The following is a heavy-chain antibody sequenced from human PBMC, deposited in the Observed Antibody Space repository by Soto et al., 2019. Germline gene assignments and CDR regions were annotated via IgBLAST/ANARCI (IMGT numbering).Heavy chain of an antibody. D-gene: IGHD6-19*01. Sequence: GGSLRLSCAASGFTFSSYAMHWVRQAPGKGLEWVAVISYDGSNKYYADSVKGRFTMSRDNSKNTLYLQMNSLRAEDTAVYYCARSIAVAGTVFDYWGQGTLVTVSS. CDR2: ISYDGSNK. J-gene: IGHJ4*02. CDR1: GFTFSSYA. V-gene: IGHV3-30-3*01. CDR3: ARSIAVAGTVFDY.